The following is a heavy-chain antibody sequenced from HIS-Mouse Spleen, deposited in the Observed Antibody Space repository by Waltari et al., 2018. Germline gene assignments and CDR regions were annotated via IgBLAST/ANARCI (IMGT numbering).Heavy chain of an antibody. CDR3: AREIPYSSSWYDWYFDL. CDR2: IYYSGST. D-gene: IGHD6-13*01. V-gene: IGHV4-39*07. Sequence: QLQLQESGPGLVKPSETLSLTCTVSGGSIGSSSYYWGWIRQPPGKGLEWSGSIYYSGSTYYTPSLKSRVTISVDTSKNQFSLKLSSVTAADTAEYYCAREIPYSSSWYDWYFDLWGRGTLVTVSS. CDR1: GGSIGSSSYY. J-gene: IGHJ2*01.